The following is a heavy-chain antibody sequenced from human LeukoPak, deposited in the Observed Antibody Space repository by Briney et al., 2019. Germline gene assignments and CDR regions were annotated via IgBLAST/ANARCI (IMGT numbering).Heavy chain of an antibody. V-gene: IGHV3-15*01. J-gene: IGHJ4*02. Sequence: ETLSLTCAVYGGSLNGYYWSWIRQPPGKGLEWVGRIKSKTDGGTTDYAAPVKGRFTISRDDSKNTLYLQMNSPKTEDTAVYYCTTDDHRLLPDYWGQGTLVTVSS. CDR1: GGSLNGYY. D-gene: IGHD3-22*01. CDR3: TTDDHRLLPDY. CDR2: IKSKTDGGTT.